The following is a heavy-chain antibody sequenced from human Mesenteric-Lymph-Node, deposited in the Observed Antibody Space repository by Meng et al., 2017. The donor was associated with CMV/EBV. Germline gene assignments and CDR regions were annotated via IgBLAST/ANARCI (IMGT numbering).Heavy chain of an antibody. CDR3: ARGSDIPVNNY. V-gene: IGHV4-34*01. CDR2: INHSGVP. D-gene: IGHD2-15*01. Sequence: QVQLQQWGAGLWKPSETLSLTCAVYGGSFSGYYWSWIRQPPGKGLEWIGEINHSGVPNYNPSLKSRVTISLDRSKNQFSLKLSSVTAEDTAVYYCARGSDIPVNNYWGQGTLVTVSS. CDR1: GGSFSGYY. J-gene: IGHJ4*02.